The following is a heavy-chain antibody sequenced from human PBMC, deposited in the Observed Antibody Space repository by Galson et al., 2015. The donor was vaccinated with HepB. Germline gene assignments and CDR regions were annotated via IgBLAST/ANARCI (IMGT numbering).Heavy chain of an antibody. D-gene: IGHD3-3*01. Sequence: SLRLSCAASGFTFSSYAMSWVRQAPGKGLEWVSAISGSGGSTSYADSVKGRFTISRDNSKNTLYLQMNNLRAEDTAVYYCARDFLESTQSNCFDPWGQGTLVTVSS. CDR2: ISGSGGST. CDR1: GFTFSSYA. V-gene: IGHV3-23*01. J-gene: IGHJ5*02. CDR3: ARDFLESTQSNCFDP.